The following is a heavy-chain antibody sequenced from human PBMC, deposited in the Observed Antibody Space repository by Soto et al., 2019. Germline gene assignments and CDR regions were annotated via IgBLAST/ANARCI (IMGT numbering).Heavy chain of an antibody. CDR1: GGTFSPNY. V-gene: IGHV4-59*08. J-gene: IGHJ6*02. D-gene: IGHD2-2*03. CDR3: ARLNGYCVSTGCHGYYGMYV. Sequence: SETLSLTCTVSGGTFSPNYWSWIRQPPGKGLEWVGYIYYGGTTSYNPSLKSRVTISLETSKSQFSLRLTSVTAADTAVYYCARLNGYCVSTGCHGYYGMYVWGQGTTVTVSS. CDR2: IYYGGTT.